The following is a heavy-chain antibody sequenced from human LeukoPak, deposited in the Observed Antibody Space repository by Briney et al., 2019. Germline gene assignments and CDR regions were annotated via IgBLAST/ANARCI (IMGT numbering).Heavy chain of an antibody. Sequence: PSETLSLTCAVSGGSISSGGYSWSWIRQPPGKGLEWIGYLYHSGTTYYNPSLKSRVTISVDRSKNQFSLKLSSVTAADTAVYYCARPLELWGQGTLVTVSS. CDR2: LYHSGTT. CDR1: GGSISSGGYS. CDR3: ARPLEL. D-gene: IGHD1-26*01. J-gene: IGHJ4*02. V-gene: IGHV4-30-2*01.